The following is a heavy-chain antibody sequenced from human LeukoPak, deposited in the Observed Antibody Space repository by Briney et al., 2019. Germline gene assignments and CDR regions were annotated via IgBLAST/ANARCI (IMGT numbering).Heavy chain of an antibody. CDR1: GFTFDDYG. D-gene: IGHD3-22*01. V-gene: IGHV3-20*04. J-gene: IGHJ6*03. CDR3: ASWYYYDSSGYLPSYYYYMDV. Sequence: GSLRLSCAASGFTFDDYGMSWVRQAPGKGLEWVSGINWNGGSTGYADSVKGRFTISRDNDKNSLYLQMNSLRAEDTALYYCASWYYYDSSGYLPSYYYYMDVWGKGTTVTVSS. CDR2: INWNGGST.